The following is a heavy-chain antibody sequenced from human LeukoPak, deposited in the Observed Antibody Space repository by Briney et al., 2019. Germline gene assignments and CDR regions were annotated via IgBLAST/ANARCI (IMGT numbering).Heavy chain of an antibody. CDR1: GYTFSSHG. Sequence: GGSLRLYCAASGYTFSSHGLTWVRQAPGKGLEWVSTINGAGDNTYYAETVKARFTISRDNSKNTLYLQMHSLRAEDTAIYYCAKVSVCYGCYLDYWGQGTLVTVSS. CDR3: AKVSVCYGCYLDY. D-gene: IGHD3-16*01. CDR2: INGAGDNT. J-gene: IGHJ4*02. V-gene: IGHV3-23*01.